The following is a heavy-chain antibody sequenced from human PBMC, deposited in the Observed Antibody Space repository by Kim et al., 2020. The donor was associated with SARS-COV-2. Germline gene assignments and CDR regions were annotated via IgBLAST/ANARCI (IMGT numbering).Heavy chain of an antibody. CDR2: ISWNSGSI. CDR3: AKVISTRGAFDI. D-gene: IGHD3-10*01. V-gene: IGHV3-9*01. J-gene: IGHJ3*02. Sequence: GGSLRLSCAASGFTFDDYAMHWVRQAPGKGLEWVSGISWNSGSIGYADSVKGRFTISRDNAKNSLYLQMNSLRAEDTALYYCAKVISTRGAFDIWGQGT. CDR1: GFTFDDYA.